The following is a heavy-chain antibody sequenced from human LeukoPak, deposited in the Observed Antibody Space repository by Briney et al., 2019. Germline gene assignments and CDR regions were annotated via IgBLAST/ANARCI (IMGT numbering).Heavy chain of an antibody. V-gene: IGHV3-66*01. J-gene: IGHJ4*02. CDR3: ARGSRGYYYDFDY. Sequence: GGSLRLSCAASGFTVSSNYMSWVRQAPGKGLEWVSLTYSGGSTYYSDSVKGRFTISRDNSRNTLYLQMNSLRAEDTAVYYCARGSRGYYYDFDYWGQGTLVTVSS. CDR1: GFTVSSNY. D-gene: IGHD3-22*01. CDR2: TYSGGST.